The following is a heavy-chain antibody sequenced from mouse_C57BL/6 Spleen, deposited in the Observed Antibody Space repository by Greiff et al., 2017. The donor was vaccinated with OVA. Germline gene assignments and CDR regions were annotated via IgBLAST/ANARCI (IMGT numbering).Heavy chain of an antibody. Sequence: EVQVVESGGGLVQPGGSLKLSCAASGFTFSDYYMYWVRQTPEKRLEWVAYISNGGGSTYYPDTVKGRFTISRDNAKNTLYLQMSRLKSEDTAMYYCARQLRPYYAMDYWGQGTSVTVSS. CDR2: ISNGGGST. J-gene: IGHJ4*01. CDR3: ARQLRPYYAMDY. V-gene: IGHV5-12*01. D-gene: IGHD3-2*02. CDR1: GFTFSDYY.